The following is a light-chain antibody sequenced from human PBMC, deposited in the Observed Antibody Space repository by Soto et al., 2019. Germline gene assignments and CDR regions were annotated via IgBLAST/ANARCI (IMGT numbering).Light chain of an antibody. V-gene: IGKV3-20*01. J-gene: IGKJ1*01. CDR1: QSVSSSY. CDR2: GAS. Sequence: EIVLAQSPGTLSLSPGEKATLSCRASQSVSSSYLAWYQQKPGQSPRLLIYGASSRATGIPDRFSGSGSGTDFTPTISRLEPDDFAVYFCQQYGSSPPWSFGQGTTV. CDR3: QQYGSSPPWS.